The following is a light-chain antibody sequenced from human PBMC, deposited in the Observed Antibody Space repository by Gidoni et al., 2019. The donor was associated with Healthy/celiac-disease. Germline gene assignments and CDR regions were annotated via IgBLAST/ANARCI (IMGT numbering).Light chain of an antibody. CDR1: QSLLHSNGYNY. Sequence: IVMTQSPLSLPVTPGEPASTSCRSSQSLLHSNGYNYLDWYLQKPGQSPQLLIYLGSNRASGVPDRFSGSGSGTDFTLKISRVEAEDVGVYYCMQDLQTPGTFGQGTKVEIK. J-gene: IGKJ1*01. CDR2: LGS. CDR3: MQDLQTPGT. V-gene: IGKV2-28*01.